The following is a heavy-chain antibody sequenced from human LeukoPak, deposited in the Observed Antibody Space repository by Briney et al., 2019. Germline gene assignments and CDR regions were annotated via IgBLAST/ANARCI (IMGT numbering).Heavy chain of an antibody. D-gene: IGHD4-17*01. CDR2: INPRDGST. J-gene: IGHJ5*02. CDR1: GYTSTSYY. V-gene: IGHV1-46*01. Sequence: ASVKVSCKASGYTSTSYYIHWVRQAPGQGLEWMGIINPRDGSTSYAQKYQGRVTMTRDTSTSTVYMELSSLRSEDTAVYYCARGDGDYAGFDPWGQGTLVTVCS. CDR3: ARGDGDYAGFDP.